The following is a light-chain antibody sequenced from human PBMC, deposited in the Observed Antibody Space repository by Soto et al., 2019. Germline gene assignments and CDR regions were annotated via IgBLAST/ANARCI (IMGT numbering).Light chain of an antibody. CDR1: QSVSSF. V-gene: IGKV3-11*01. Sequence: EIVLTQSPATLSLSPGERATLSCRASQSVSSFLAWYQQKPGQAPRLLIYDASNRATGIPARFSGSGSGTDFTLTISSLEPEDFALYYCQQRSSWPRTSGQGTKV. J-gene: IGKJ1*01. CDR3: QQRSSWPRT. CDR2: DAS.